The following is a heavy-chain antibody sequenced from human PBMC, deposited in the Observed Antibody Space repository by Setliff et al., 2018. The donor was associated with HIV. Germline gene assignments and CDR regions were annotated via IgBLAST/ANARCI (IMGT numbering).Heavy chain of an antibody. D-gene: IGHD3-22*01. CDR2: IYYSGRT. CDR1: GGSISSSSYY. CDR3: ARDMMYHYDRSGSFGWFGP. J-gene: IGHJ5*02. V-gene: IGHV4-39*07. Sequence: PSETLSLTCTVSGGSISSSSYYWGWIRQSPGKGLEWIGNIYYSGRTDYNPSLKSRVTISVDTSKEQFSLKLSSVTAADTAMYYCARDMMYHYDRSGSFGWFGPWGQGTQVTAPQ.